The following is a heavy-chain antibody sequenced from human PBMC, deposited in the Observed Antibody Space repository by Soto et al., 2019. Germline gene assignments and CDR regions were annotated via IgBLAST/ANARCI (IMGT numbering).Heavy chain of an antibody. V-gene: IGHV3-73*01. J-gene: IGHJ4*02. Sequence: GGSLRLSCAASGFTFSGSAIHWVRQASGKGLEWVGRIRSKANSYATVYAASVKGRFTISRDDSKNTAYLQMNSLKTEDTAVYYCTFTPIPLDWGQGTLVTVSS. CDR3: TFTPIPLD. CDR2: IRSKANSYAT. CDR1: GFTFSGSA.